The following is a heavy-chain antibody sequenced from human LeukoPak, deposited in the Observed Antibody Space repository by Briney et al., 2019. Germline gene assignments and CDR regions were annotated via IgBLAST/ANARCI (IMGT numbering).Heavy chain of an antibody. CDR1: GYTFTSYG. CDR3: ARDSERCSSTSCYRRPDY. Sequence: GASVKVSCKASGYTFTSYGISWVRQAPGQGLEWMGWISAYNGNTNYAQKLQGRVTMTTDTSTSTAYMELRSLRSDDTAVYYCARDSERCSSTSCYRRPDYWGQGTLVTVSS. V-gene: IGHV1-18*01. D-gene: IGHD2-2*01. J-gene: IGHJ4*02. CDR2: ISAYNGNT.